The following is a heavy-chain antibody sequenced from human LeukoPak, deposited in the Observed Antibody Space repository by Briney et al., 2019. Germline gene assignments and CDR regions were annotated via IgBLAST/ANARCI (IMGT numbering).Heavy chain of an antibody. V-gene: IGHV4-59*08. J-gene: IGHJ5*02. D-gene: IGHD4-17*01. CDR1: GGSISSYY. CDR3: ARMKYGDYVAGWFDP. Sequence: SETLSLTCTVSGGSISSYYWSWIRQPPGKGLEWIGSIYHSGNTYYNPSLKSRVTISIDTSNNQFSLKLNSVTAADTAVYYCARMKYGDYVAGWFDPWGQGILVTVSS. CDR2: IYHSGNT.